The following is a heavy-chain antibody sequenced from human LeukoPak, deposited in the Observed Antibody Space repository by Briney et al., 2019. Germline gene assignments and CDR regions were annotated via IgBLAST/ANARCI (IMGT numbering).Heavy chain of an antibody. D-gene: IGHD3-22*01. CDR1: GFTFSSYA. CDR3: ARGLKYYYDSSGYYSFDY. CDR2: ISSNGGST. V-gene: IGHV3-64*01. J-gene: IGHJ4*02. Sequence: GGSLRLSCAASGFTFSSYAMHWVRQAPGKGLEYVSAISSNGGSTYYANSVKGRFTISRDNSKSTLYLQMGSLRAEDMAVYYCARGLKYYYDSSGYYSFDYWGQGTLVTVSS.